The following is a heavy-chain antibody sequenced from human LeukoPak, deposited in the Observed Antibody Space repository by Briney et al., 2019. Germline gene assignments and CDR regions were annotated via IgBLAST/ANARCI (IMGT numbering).Heavy chain of an antibody. J-gene: IGHJ6*02. CDR3: ARAAVAGPNYYYYGMDV. CDR1: GYTFTSYA. V-gene: IGHV7-4-1*02. CDR2: INTNTGNP. Sequence: ASVKVSCKASGYTFTSYAMKWVRQAPGQGLEWMGWINTNTGNPTYAQGFTGRFVFSLDTSVSTAYLQISSLKAEDTAVYYCARAAVAGPNYYYYGMDVWGQGTTVTVSS. D-gene: IGHD6-19*01.